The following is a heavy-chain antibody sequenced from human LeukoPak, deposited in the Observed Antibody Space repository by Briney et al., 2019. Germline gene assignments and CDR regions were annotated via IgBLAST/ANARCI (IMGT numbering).Heavy chain of an antibody. CDR3: AKDKGYCNSDVCYPPYGMDV. Sequence: GGSLRLSCAAPGFTFSTYAMTWVPQSPGKGLEWVSAIGDSGGRKYYADSVKGRFTISRDNSKNTVYLEMNSLRAEDTAIYYCAKDKGYCNSDVCYPPYGMDVWGQGTTVTVSS. CDR1: GFTFSTYA. J-gene: IGHJ6*02. V-gene: IGHV3-23*01. D-gene: IGHD2/OR15-2a*01. CDR2: IGDSGGRK.